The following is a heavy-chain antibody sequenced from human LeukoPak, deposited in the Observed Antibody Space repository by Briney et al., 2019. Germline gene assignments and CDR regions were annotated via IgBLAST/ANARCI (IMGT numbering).Heavy chain of an antibody. CDR2: INHSGST. CDR3: ARETSSGWYDENDY. Sequence: SETLSLTCAVYGGSFSGYYWSWIRQPPGKGLEWIGEINHSGSTNYNPSLKGRVTISVDTSKNQFSLKLSSVTAADTAVYYCARETSSGWYDENDYWGQGTLVTVSS. D-gene: IGHD6-19*01. CDR1: GGSFSGYY. J-gene: IGHJ4*02. V-gene: IGHV4-34*01.